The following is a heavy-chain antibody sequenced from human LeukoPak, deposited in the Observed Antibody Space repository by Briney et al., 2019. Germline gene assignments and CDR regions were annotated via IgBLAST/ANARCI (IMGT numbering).Heavy chain of an antibody. Sequence: PGGSLRLSCAASGFTFSGYGMHWVRQAPGKWLEWVAVIWYDGSNKYYADSVKGRFTISRDNSKNTLYLQMNSLRAEGTAVYYCAKDLTGYSSSRYGDYWGQGTLVTVSS. V-gene: IGHV3-33*06. J-gene: IGHJ4*02. CDR2: IWYDGSNK. CDR1: GFTFSGYG. CDR3: AKDLTGYSSSRYGDY. D-gene: IGHD6-13*01.